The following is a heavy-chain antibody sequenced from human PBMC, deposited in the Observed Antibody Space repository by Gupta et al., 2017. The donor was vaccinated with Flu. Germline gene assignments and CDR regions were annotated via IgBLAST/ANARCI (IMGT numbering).Heavy chain of an antibody. J-gene: IGHJ6*03. CDR3: AVLKKDPGYVDYLWYHYYYYLDV. CDR2: IYYSGST. V-gene: IGHV4-39*01. Sequence: EWIGNIYYSGSTYYNPSLKSRVTISVDTSKNQFSLKLSSVTAADTAVYYCAVLKKDPGYVDYLWYHYYYYLDVWGKGTTVTVSS. D-gene: IGHD4-17*01.